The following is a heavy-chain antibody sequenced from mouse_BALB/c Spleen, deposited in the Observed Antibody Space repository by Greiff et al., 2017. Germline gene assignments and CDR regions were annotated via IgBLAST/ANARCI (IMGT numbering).Heavy chain of an antibody. D-gene: IGHD1-1*01. CDR1: GFAFSSYD. CDR3: ARHGFTTVVANGYFDV. CDR2: ISSGGGST. V-gene: IGHV5-12-1*01. J-gene: IGHJ1*01. Sequence: EVKLVESGGGLVKPGGSLKLSCAASGFAFSSYDMSWVRQTPEKRLEWVAYISSGGGSTYYPDTVKGRFTISRDNAKNTLYLQRSSLKSEDTAMYYCARHGFTTVVANGYFDVWGAGTTVTVSS.